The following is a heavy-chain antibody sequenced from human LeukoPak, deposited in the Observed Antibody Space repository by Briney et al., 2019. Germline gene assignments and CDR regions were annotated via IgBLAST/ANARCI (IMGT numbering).Heavy chain of an antibody. V-gene: IGHV4-59*01. CDR2: IYYSGST. D-gene: IGHD5-18*01. CDR1: GGSFSSYY. CDR3: ARGRKYSYGYRVNELGSGYFDN. Sequence: PSETLSLTCTLSGGSFSSYYWSWIRQPPGKGLEWIGYIYYSGSTNYNPSLKSPVTISVDTSKNQFSLKLSSVTAADTAVYHCARGRKYSYGYRVNELGSGYFDNWGQGTLVTVSS. J-gene: IGHJ4*02.